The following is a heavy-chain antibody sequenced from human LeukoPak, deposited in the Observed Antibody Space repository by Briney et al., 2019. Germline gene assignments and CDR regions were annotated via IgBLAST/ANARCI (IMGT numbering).Heavy chain of an antibody. V-gene: IGHV5-10-1*01. D-gene: IGHD4-17*01. J-gene: IGHJ4*02. CDR2: IDHSDSPT. Sequence: HGESLNFSSNSSGSSFTVYWITWVRQLPGKGLEWMGTIDHSDSPTNYRPSFQAHVTISADKSITSAYLQWRPLKTSDSAIYYYARHFYGDYAFESWGEGAPGTV. CDR3: ARHFYGDYAFES. CDR1: GSSFTVYW.